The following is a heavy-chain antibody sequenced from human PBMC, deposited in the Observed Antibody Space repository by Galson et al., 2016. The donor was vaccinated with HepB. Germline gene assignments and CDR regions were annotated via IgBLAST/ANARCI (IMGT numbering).Heavy chain of an antibody. CDR1: GGSISISNW. CDR3: AKDGGREGHNFNWFDP. J-gene: IGHJ5*02. Sequence: SETLSLTCVVSGGSISISNWWTWVRQPPGKGLEWMGEIYYSGSTNYNPSLTSRVTISVDMSKNQVSLKLSSVTAADTAVYYCAKDGGREGHNFNWFDPWGQGTLVTVSS. V-gene: IGHV4-4*02. CDR2: IYYSGST. D-gene: IGHD5-24*01.